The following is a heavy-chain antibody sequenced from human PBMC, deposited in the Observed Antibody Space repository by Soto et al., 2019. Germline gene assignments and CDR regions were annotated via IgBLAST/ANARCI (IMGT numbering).Heavy chain of an antibody. CDR2: IIPIFGTA. J-gene: IGHJ4*02. V-gene: IGHV1-69*13. D-gene: IGHD5-12*01. Sequence: SVEVSCKASGGTFSSYAISWVRQAPGQGLEWMGGIIPIFGTANYAQKFQGRVIITADESTSTAYMELSSLRSEDTAVYYCARDTARDGYNFNFDYWGQGTLVTVSS. CDR1: GGTFSSYA. CDR3: ARDTARDGYNFNFDY.